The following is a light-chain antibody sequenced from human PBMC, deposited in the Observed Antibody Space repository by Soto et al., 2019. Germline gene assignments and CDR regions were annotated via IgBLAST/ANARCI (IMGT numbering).Light chain of an antibody. Sequence: ALTQPASVSGSPGQSITISCTGTSSDVGGYTYVSWYQQHPGRAPKLMIYEVSNRPSGVSNRFSGSKSGNTASLTISGLQAEDEADYYCSSYTTRNTVLFGGGTKVTVL. CDR3: SSYTTRNTVL. J-gene: IGLJ2*01. CDR2: EVS. CDR1: SSDVGGYTY. V-gene: IGLV2-14*01.